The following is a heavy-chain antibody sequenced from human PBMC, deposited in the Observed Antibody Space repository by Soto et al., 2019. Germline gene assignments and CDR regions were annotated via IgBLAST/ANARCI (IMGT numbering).Heavy chain of an antibody. CDR1: GYTFTSYG. V-gene: IGHV1-18*04. J-gene: IGHJ5*02. CDR3: ARGPLRFLEWFPNWFDP. CDR2: ISAYNGNT. Sequence: ASVKVSCKASGYTFTSYGISWVRQAPGQGLEWMGWISAYNGNTNYAQKLQGRVTMTTDTSTSTAYMELRSLRSEDTAVYYCARGPLRFLEWFPNWFDPWGQGTLVTVSS. D-gene: IGHD3-3*01.